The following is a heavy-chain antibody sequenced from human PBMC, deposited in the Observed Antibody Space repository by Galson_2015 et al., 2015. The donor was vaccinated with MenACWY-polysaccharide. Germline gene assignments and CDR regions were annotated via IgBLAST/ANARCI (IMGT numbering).Heavy chain of an antibody. J-gene: IGHJ4*02. V-gene: IGHV3-23*01. CDR1: GLPFSSYG. D-gene: IGHD3-10*01. CDR2: LSPTTGNT. CDR3: AKGAAHYGSGNYYDY. Sequence: LRLSCAGSGLPFSSYGMGWVRQAPGKGLEWVSGLSPTTGNTYYADSVRGRFTISRDNSKNTLYLQMDSLRAEDTALYYCAKGAAHYGSGNYYDYWGQGTQVTVSS.